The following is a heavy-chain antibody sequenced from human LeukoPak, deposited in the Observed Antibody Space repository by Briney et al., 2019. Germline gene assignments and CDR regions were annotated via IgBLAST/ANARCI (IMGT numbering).Heavy chain of an antibody. Sequence: SETLSLTCAVYGGSFSGYYWSWIRQHPGKGLEWIGYIYYSGSTYYNPSLKSRVTISVDTSKNQFSLKLSSVTAADTAVYYCARGSSWQASFDYWGQGTLVTVSS. CDR3: ARGSSWQASFDY. CDR2: IYYSGST. CDR1: GGSFSGYY. J-gene: IGHJ4*02. D-gene: IGHD6-13*01. V-gene: IGHV4-31*11.